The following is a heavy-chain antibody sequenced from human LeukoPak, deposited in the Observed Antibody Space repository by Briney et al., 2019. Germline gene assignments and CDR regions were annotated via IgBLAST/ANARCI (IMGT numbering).Heavy chain of an antibody. CDR3: ARGGGEGSSWYATVDY. D-gene: IGHD6-13*01. J-gene: IGHJ4*02. CDR2: NDPNSGAT. V-gene: IGHV1-2*02. Sequence: GASVKVSCKASGYTFSSYGISWVRQAPGQGLEWMGWNDPNSGATGFAQKYQGRVTMTRDTPISTAYMELSSLRSDDSAVYYCARGGGEGSSWYATVDYWGQGTLVTVSS. CDR1: GYTFSSYG.